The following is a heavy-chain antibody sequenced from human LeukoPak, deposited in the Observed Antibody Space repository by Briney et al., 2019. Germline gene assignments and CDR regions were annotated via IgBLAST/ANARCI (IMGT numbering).Heavy chain of an antibody. CDR2: IKQDGSEK. J-gene: IGHJ4*02. D-gene: IGHD6-13*01. CDR1: GFTFSSYW. CDR3: ARGPSSSWYRGEDY. Sequence: GSLRLSCAASGFTFSSYWMSWVRQAPGKGLEWVANIKQDGSEKYYVGSVKGRFTISRDNAKNSLYLQMNSLRAEDTAVYYCARGPSSSWYRGEDYWGQGTLVTVSS. V-gene: IGHV3-7*01.